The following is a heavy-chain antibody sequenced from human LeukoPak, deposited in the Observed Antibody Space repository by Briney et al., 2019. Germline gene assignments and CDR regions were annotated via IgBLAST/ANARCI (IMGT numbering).Heavy chain of an antibody. V-gene: IGHV4-39*07. CDR2: IYYSGST. CDR1: GGSISSSSYY. Sequence: SETLSLTCTVSGGSISSSSYYWGWIRQPPGKGLEWIGSIYYSGSTYYNPSLKSRVTISVDTSKNQFSLKLSSVTAADTAVYYCARDGSSSWYGSDAFDIWGQGTMVTVSS. D-gene: IGHD6-13*01. CDR3: ARDGSSSWYGSDAFDI. J-gene: IGHJ3*02.